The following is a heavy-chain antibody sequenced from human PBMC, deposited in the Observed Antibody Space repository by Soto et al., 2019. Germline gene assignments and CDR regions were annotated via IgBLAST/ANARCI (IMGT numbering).Heavy chain of an antibody. CDR2: IYHSGST. Sequence: SETLSLTCAVSGYSISSGYYWGWIRQPPGKGLEWIGSIYHSGSTYYNPSLKSRVTISVDTSKNQFSLKLGSVTAADTAVYYCARWTNYDYFDYWGQGTLVTVSS. CDR1: GYSISSGYY. CDR3: ARWTNYDYFDY. J-gene: IGHJ4*02. V-gene: IGHV4-38-2*01. D-gene: IGHD3-22*01.